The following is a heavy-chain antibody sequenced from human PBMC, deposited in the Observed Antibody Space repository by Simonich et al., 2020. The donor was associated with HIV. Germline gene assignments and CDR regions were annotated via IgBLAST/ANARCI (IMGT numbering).Heavy chain of an antibody. J-gene: IGHJ4*02. Sequence: QVQLQQCGAGLLKPSETLSLTCAVYGGSLSGYYWSWIRQPPGKGLEWIGEINHSGITNYKSSLNSRATISVDKSKNQFSLKLSSVTAADTAIYYCARRDRELILYFDYWGQGNLVTVSS. CDR1: GGSLSGYY. CDR2: INHSGIT. CDR3: ARRDRELILYFDY. D-gene: IGHD3-3*01. V-gene: IGHV4-34*01.